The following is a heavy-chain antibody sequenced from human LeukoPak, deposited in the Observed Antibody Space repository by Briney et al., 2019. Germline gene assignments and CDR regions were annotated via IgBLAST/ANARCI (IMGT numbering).Heavy chain of an antibody. Sequence: PGGSLRLSCAVSGFTFSDYWMNWVRQAPGKGQEWVASISQNGGEKSYVDSVKGRFTISRDNPKNSLYLQMSSLRAEDTAVYYCARDGTAAGLYFDLWGQGTLVTVSS. CDR3: ARDGTAAGLYFDL. V-gene: IGHV3-7*01. D-gene: IGHD6-13*01. CDR1: GFTFSDYW. CDR2: ISQNGGEK. J-gene: IGHJ4*01.